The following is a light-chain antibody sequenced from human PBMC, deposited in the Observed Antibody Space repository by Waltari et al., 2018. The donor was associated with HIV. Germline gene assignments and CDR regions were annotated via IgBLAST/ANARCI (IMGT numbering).Light chain of an antibody. CDR1: SGHSHYA. Sequence: QLVLTQSPSASASLRASVKLTCTLSSGHSHYAIACHQHQPEKGPRYLMRLNSDGSYLKGDGIPDRFSGSSSGAERYLIISSLQSEDEADYYCQTWTTGIVLFGGGTKLTVL. CDR3: QTWTTGIVL. CDR2: LNSDGSY. V-gene: IGLV4-69*01. J-gene: IGLJ2*01.